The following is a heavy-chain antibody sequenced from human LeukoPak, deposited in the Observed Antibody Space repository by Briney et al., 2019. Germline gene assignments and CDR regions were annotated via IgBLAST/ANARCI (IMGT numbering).Heavy chain of an antibody. Sequence: PSETLSLTCTVSGDSISTYYWSWIRQPAGKGLEWIGRIFSSGYTNYNPFLKSRVRMSVDTSKKQFSLKLNSLTAADTAVYYCARIVSDCGDTRCSDTFDPWGQGTLVTVSS. J-gene: IGHJ5*02. CDR1: GDSISTYY. D-gene: IGHD2-21*01. CDR2: IFSSGYT. CDR3: ARIVSDCGDTRCSDTFDP. V-gene: IGHV4-4*07.